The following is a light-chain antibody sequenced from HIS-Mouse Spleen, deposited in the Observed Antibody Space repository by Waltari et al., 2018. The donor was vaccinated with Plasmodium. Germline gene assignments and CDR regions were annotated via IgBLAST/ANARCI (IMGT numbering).Light chain of an antibody. V-gene: IGKV1-33*01. CDR2: DAS. CDR1: QDISNY. CDR3: QQYDNLPLT. Sequence: DIQMNQSPSSLSVSVGDRVTITCQASQDISNYLNWYQQKPGKAPKLLIYDASNLETGVPSRFSGSGSGTDFTFTISSLQPEDIATYYCQQYDNLPLTFGGGTKVEIK. J-gene: IGKJ4*01.